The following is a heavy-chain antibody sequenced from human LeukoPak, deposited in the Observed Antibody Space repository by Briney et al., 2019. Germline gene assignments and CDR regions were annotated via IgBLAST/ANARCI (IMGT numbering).Heavy chain of an antibody. Sequence: PGNSLRLSCAASGFTFSSFGLHWVRQAPGKGLEWVAVIWYDGSNKKYVDSVKGRFTISRDNSKNTLYLQMNSLRAEDTAVYYCVRVRVATTGPPDYWGQGTLVTVSS. J-gene: IGHJ4*02. D-gene: IGHD5-12*01. CDR3: VRVRVATTGPPDY. V-gene: IGHV3-33*01. CDR2: IWYDGSNK. CDR1: GFTFSSFG.